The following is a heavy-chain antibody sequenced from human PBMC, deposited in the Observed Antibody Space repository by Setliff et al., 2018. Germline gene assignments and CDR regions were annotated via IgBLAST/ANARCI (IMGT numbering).Heavy chain of an antibody. Sequence: ASVKVSCKASGYTFTCYYMHWVRQAPGQGLEWMGIINPSGGSTSYAQKFQGRFTISRDSAKNSLYLQMNSLRVEDTALYYCARDGNNWNDLDYWGHGTLVTVSS. V-gene: IGHV1-46*01. D-gene: IGHD1-20*01. CDR3: ARDGNNWNDLDY. CDR1: GYTFTCYY. J-gene: IGHJ4*01. CDR2: INPSGGST.